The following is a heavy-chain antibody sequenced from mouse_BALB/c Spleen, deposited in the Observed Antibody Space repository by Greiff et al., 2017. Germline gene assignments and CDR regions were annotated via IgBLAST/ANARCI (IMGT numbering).Heavy chain of an antibody. CDR2: IRLKSNNYAT. Sequence: EVQLQQSGGGLVQPGGSMKLSCVASGFTFSNYWMNWVRQSPEKGLEWVAEIRLKSNNYATHYAESVKGRFTISRDDSKSSVYLQMNNLRAEDTGIYYCTRPGNYYAMDYWGQGTSVTVSS. J-gene: IGHJ4*01. CDR3: TRPGNYYAMDY. CDR1: GFTFSNYW. V-gene: IGHV6-6*02. D-gene: IGHD2-1*01.